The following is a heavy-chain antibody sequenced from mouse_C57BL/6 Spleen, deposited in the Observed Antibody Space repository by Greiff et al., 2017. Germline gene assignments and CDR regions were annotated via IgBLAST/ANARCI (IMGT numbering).Heavy chain of an antibody. CDR2: IYPGDGDT. D-gene: IGHD2-10*02. V-gene: IGHV1-82*01. CDR3: ARYVGSIDY. J-gene: IGHJ2*01. CDR1: GYAFSSSW. Sequence: QVQLQQSGPELVKPGASVKISCKASGYAFSSSWMNWVKQRPGTGLEWIGRIYPGDGDTNYNGKFKGKATLTADKSSSTAYMQLSLLTSEDSAVYFGARYVGSIDYWGQGTTPTVSS.